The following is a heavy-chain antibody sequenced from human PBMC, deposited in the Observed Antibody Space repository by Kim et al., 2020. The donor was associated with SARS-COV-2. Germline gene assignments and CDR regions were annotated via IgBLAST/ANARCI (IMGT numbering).Heavy chain of an antibody. CDR3: ARGYYGSGSYYKLYGMDV. V-gene: IGHV1-69*13. J-gene: IGHJ6*02. CDR2: IIPIFGTA. D-gene: IGHD3-10*01. CDR1: GGTFSSYA. Sequence: SVKVSCKASGGTFSSYAISWVRQAPGQGLEWMGGIIPIFGTANYAQKFQGRVTITADESTSTAYMELSSLRSEDTAVYYCARGYYGSGSYYKLYGMDVWGQGTTVTVSS.